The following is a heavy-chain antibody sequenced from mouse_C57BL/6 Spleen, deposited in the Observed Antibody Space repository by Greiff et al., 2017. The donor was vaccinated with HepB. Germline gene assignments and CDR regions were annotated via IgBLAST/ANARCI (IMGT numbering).Heavy chain of an antibody. Sequence: VKDRFTISRDDSESMLYLQMNNLKTEDTAMYYCVRRWMDYWGQGTSVTVSS. CDR3: VRRWMDY. J-gene: IGHJ4*01. D-gene: IGHD2-3*01. V-gene: IGHV10-1*01.